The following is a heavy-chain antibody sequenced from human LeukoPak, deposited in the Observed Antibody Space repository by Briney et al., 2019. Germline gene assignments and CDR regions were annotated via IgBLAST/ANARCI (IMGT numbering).Heavy chain of an antibody. D-gene: IGHD1-26*01. CDR1: GGSISSHY. Sequence: SETLSLTCTVSGGSISSHYWSWIRRPPGKGLEWIGYIYYSGSTNYNPSLKSRVTISVDTSKNQFSLKLSSVTAADTAVYYCARERSGSYVDYFDYWGQGTLVNVSS. CDR2: IYYSGST. CDR3: ARERSGSYVDYFDY. J-gene: IGHJ4*02. V-gene: IGHV4-59*11.